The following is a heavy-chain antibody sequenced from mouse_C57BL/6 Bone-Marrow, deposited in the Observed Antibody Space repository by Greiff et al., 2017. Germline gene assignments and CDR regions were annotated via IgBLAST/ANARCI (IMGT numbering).Heavy chain of an antibody. CDR3: ARGGNYKRDYAMDY. V-gene: IGHV1-64*01. Sequence: VQLQQPGAELVKPGASVKLSCKASGYTFTSYWMHWVKQRPGQGLEWIGMIHPNSGSTNYNEKFKSKATLTVDKSSSTAYMQLSSLTSENSAVYYCARGGNYKRDYAMDYWGQGTSVTVSS. CDR2: IHPNSGST. CDR1: GYTFTSYW. J-gene: IGHJ4*01. D-gene: IGHD2-1*01.